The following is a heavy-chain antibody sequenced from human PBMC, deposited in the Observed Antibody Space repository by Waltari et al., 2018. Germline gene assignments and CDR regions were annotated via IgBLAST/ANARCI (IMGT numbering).Heavy chain of an antibody. D-gene: IGHD2-2*01. CDR2: INHSGST. V-gene: IGHV4-34*01. CDR1: GGSSSGYY. Sequence: QVQLQQWGAGLLKPSETLSLTCAVYGGSSSGYYWSWIRQPPGKGLGWIGEINHSGSTNYNPSLKSRVTLSVDTSKNQFSLKLSSVTAADTAVYYCARAPFCSSTSCYLRHAFDIWGQGTMVTVSS. CDR3: ARAPFCSSTSCYLRHAFDI. J-gene: IGHJ3*02.